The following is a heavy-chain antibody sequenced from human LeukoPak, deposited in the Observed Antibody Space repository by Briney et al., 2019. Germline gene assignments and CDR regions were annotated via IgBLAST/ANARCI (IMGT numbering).Heavy chain of an antibody. CDR1: GFTFSSYG. V-gene: IGHV3-30*02. CDR3: AKDNFQH. Sequence: GGSLRLSCAASGFTFSSYGMHWVRQAPGMGLEWVAFIRYVGSNKYYADSVKGRFTISRDNSKNTLYLQMNSLRAEDTAVYYCAKDNFQHWGQGTLVTVSS. CDR2: IRYVGSNK. J-gene: IGHJ1*01.